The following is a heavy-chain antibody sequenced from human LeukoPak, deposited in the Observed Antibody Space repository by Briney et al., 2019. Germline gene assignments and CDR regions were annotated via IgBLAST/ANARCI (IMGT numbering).Heavy chain of an antibody. CDR3: ARDERAARPRWFDP. D-gene: IGHD6-6*01. Sequence: SVKVSCKASGGTFSSYAISWVRQAPGQGLEWMGGIIPIFGTANYAQKFQGRVTITADESTSTAYMELSSLRSEDTAVYYCARDERAARPRWFDPWGQGTLVTVSS. J-gene: IGHJ5*02. CDR2: IIPIFGTA. CDR1: GGTFSSYA. V-gene: IGHV1-69*13.